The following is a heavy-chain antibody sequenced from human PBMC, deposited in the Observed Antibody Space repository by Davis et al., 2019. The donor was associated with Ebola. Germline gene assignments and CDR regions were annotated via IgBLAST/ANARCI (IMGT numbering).Heavy chain of an antibody. CDR3: ARGDRDDYVWGSYRRNFDY. D-gene: IGHD3-16*02. CDR2: INGDRGRI. CDR1: GFTFGDYT. J-gene: IGHJ4*02. Sequence: GESLKISCATPGFTFGDYTMHWVRQAPGKGLEWVSFINGDRGRIDYADSVKGRFTISGDNSKNSLYLQMNSLRAEDTAVYYCARGDRDDYVWGSYRRNFDYWGQGTLVTVSS. V-gene: IGHV3-43*02.